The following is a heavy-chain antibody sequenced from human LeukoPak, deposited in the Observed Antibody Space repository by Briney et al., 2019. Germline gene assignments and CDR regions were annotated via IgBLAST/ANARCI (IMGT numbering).Heavy chain of an antibody. J-gene: IGHJ5*02. CDR1: GGSISSYY. CDR2: IYYSGST. D-gene: IGHD3-10*01. Sequence: PSETLSLTCTVSGGSISSYYWSWIRQPPGKRLEWIGYIYYSGSTNYNPSLKSRVTISVDTSKNQFSLKLSSVTAADTAVYYCARGTAMVRGFNWFDPWGQGTLVTV. V-gene: IGHV4-59*01. CDR3: ARGTAMVRGFNWFDP.